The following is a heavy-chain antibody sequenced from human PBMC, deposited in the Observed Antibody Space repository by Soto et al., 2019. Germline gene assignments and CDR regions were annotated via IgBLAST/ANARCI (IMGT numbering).Heavy chain of an antibody. V-gene: IGHV3-30*18. D-gene: IGHD3-9*01. Sequence: QVQLVESGGGVVQPGRSLRLSCAASGFTFSSFGMHWVRQAPGKGLEWVAVILYDGTNKYYAASVKGRFTISRDNSKNTLYLQMNSLRAEDTAGYYWAKDRYSILTGSNWFDPWGQGTLVTVSS. CDR3: AKDRYSILTGSNWFDP. J-gene: IGHJ5*02. CDR1: GFTFSSFG. CDR2: ILYDGTNK.